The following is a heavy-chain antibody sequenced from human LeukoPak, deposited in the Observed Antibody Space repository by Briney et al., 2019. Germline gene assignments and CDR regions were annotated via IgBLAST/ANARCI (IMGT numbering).Heavy chain of an antibody. J-gene: IGHJ6*04. Sequence: GRSLRLSCAASGFTFSSYGMHWVRQAPGKGLEWVAVISYDGSNKYYADSVKGRFTISRDNSKNTLYLQMNSLRAEDTAVYYCAKEVKDCSSTSCYYYYGMGVWGKGTTVTVSS. V-gene: IGHV3-30*18. CDR3: AKEVKDCSSTSCYYYYGMGV. D-gene: IGHD2-2*01. CDR2: ISYDGSNK. CDR1: GFTFSSYG.